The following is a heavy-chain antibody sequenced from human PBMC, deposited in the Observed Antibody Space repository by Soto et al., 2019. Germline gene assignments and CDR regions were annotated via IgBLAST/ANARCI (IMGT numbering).Heavy chain of an antibody. J-gene: IGHJ4*02. D-gene: IGHD5-12*01. CDR1: GDTFTSYD. CDR3: ASGYSGYEPFDS. CDR2: MNPNSGNT. V-gene: IGHV1-8*01. Sequence: QVQLVQSGAEVKKPGASVKVSCKASGDTFTSYDINWVRQATGQGLEWMGWMNPNSGNTGYAQKFRCRVTMTRNTSISTAYMELTSLKSEDTAVYFCASGYSGYEPFDSWGQGTLVTVSS.